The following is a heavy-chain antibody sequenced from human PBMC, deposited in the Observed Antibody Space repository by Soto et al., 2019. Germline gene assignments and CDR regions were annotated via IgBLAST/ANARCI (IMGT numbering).Heavy chain of an antibody. CDR3: VRPYNAYNV. V-gene: IGHV3-64D*06. Sequence: EVQLVESGGGLVQPGGSLRLSCSASGFTFSNFAMHWVRQTPGKGLEYVSSISSNGDRTNYADSVKGRFTISRDNSKNMLDLQMSSLRVEDTAMYYCVRPYNAYNVWGQGTMVTVSS. CDR2: ISSNGDRT. J-gene: IGHJ3*01. CDR1: GFTFSNFA. D-gene: IGHD5-18*01.